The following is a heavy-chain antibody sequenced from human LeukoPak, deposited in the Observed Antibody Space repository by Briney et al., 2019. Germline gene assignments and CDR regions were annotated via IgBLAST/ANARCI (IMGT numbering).Heavy chain of an antibody. V-gene: IGHV3-9*01. D-gene: IGHD2-15*01. Sequence: GGSLRLSCAASGFTFDDYAMHWVRQAPGKGLEWVSGISWNSGSIGYADSVKGRFTISRDNAKNSLYLQMNSLRAEDTALYYCAAGPVVAATAPYYYYGMDVWGQGTTVTVSS. CDR2: ISWNSGSI. J-gene: IGHJ6*02. CDR1: GFTFDDYA. CDR3: AAGPVVAATAPYYYYGMDV.